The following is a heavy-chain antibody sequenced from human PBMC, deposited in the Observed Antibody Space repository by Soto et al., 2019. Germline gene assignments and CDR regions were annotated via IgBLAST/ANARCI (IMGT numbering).Heavy chain of an antibody. D-gene: IGHD3-3*01. V-gene: IGHV3-30-3*01. CDR1: GFTFSSYA. J-gene: IGHJ4*02. CDR2: ISYDGSNK. Sequence: QVQLVESGGGLVQPGRSLRLSCAASGFTFSSYAMHWVRQAPGKGLEWVAVISYDGSNKYYADSVKGRFTISRDNSKNTLYLQLNSLSAEDTAVYYCARDKRDLRFLEWSYYFDYWGQGTLVTVSS. CDR3: ARDKRDLRFLEWSYYFDY.